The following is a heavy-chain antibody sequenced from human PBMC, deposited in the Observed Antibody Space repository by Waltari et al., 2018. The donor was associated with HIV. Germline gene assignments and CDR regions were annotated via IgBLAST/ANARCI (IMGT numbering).Heavy chain of an antibody. V-gene: IGHV4-34*01. CDR2: INHSGST. Sequence: QVQLQQWGAGLLKPSETLSLTCAVYGGSFSGYYWSWIRQPPGKGLAWIGEINHSGSTNYSPSLKSRVTITADTSKNQFSLKLSSVTAADTAMYYCARALYRVFGALIIHGWFDPWGQGTLVTVSS. CDR1: GGSFSGYY. D-gene: IGHD3-3*01. J-gene: IGHJ5*02. CDR3: ARALYRVFGALIIHGWFDP.